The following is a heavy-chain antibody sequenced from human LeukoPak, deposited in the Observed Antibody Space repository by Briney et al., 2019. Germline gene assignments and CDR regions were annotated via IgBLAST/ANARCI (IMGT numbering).Heavy chain of an antibody. Sequence: SETLSLTCAVYGGSFSGYYWSWIRQPPGKGLEWIGEINHSGSTNYDPSLKSRVTISVDTSKNQFSLKLSSVTAADTAVYYCARSPVADYWGQGTLVTVSS. CDR2: INHSGST. J-gene: IGHJ4*02. CDR3: ARSPVADY. CDR1: GGSFSGYY. V-gene: IGHV4-34*01.